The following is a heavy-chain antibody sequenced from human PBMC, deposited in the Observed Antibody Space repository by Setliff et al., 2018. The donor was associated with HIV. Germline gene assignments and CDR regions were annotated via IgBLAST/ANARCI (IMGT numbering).Heavy chain of an antibody. V-gene: IGHV3-48*01. D-gene: IGHD3-10*01. J-gene: IGHJ6*03. CDR1: GFTFSSYS. CDR2: ISSSSSTI. CDR3: ARGRDYYGSGSYFNGRANSYYFMDV. Sequence: GGSLRLSCAASGFTFSSYSMNWVRQAPGKGLEWVSYISSSSSTIYYADSVKGRFTISRDNAKNSLYLQMNSLRAADTAVYYCARGRDYYGSGSYFNGRANSYYFMDVWGKGTTVTVSS.